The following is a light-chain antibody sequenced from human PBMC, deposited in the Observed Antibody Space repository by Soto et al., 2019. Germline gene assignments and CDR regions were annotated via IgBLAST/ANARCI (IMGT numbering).Light chain of an antibody. V-gene: IGLV2-14*01. J-gene: IGLJ1*01. CDR2: EVS. CDR3: SSYTSIITLYV. Sequence: QSALTQPASVSGSPGQSITISCTGTNSDVGGYNYVSWYQQHPGKAPELMIYEVSHRPSGVSNRFSGSKSDNTASLTISGLQADDEADYYCSSYTSIITLYVFGTGTKVTVL. CDR1: NSDVGGYNY.